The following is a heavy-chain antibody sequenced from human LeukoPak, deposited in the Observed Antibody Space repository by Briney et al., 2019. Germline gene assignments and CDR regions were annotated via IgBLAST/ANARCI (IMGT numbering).Heavy chain of an antibody. CDR2: IYTSGST. J-gene: IGHJ4*02. CDR1: GGSISSGSYY. Sequence: SQTLSLTCTVPGGSISSGSYYWSWIRQPAGKGLEWIGRIYTSGSTNYNPSLKSRVTISVDTSKNHFSLKLSSVTAADTALYYCAREQYYYDSSGLFDYWGQGTLVTVSS. D-gene: IGHD3-22*01. CDR3: AREQYYYDSSGLFDY. V-gene: IGHV4-61*02.